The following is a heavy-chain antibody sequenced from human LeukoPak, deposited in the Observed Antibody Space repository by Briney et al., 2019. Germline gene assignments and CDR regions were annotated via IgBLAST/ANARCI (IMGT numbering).Heavy chain of an antibody. J-gene: IGHJ4*02. V-gene: IGHV3-30*18. Sequence: PGGSLRLSCAASGFTFSSYGMHWVRQAPGKGLEWVAVISYDGSNKYYADSVKGRFTISRDNSKNTLYLQMNSLRAEDTAVYYCAKDEKMATTDYFDYWGQGTLVTVSS. CDR2: ISYDGSNK. CDR1: GFTFSSYG. D-gene: IGHD5-24*01. CDR3: AKDEKMATTDYFDY.